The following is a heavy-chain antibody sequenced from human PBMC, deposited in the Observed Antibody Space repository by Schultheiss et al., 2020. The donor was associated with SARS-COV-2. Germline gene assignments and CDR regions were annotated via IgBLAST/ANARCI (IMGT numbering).Heavy chain of an antibody. J-gene: IGHJ6*02. CDR3: ARDNVPAAIGDYYYYYGMDV. Sequence: GESLKISCAASGFTFSSYAMSWVRQAPGKGLEWVSAISSSSSYIYYADSVKGRFTISRDNAKNSLYLQMNSLRAEDTAVYYCARDNVPAAIGDYYYYYGMDVWGQGTTVTVSS. CDR2: ISSSSSYI. D-gene: IGHD2-2*01. V-gene: IGHV3-21*01. CDR1: GFTFSSYA.